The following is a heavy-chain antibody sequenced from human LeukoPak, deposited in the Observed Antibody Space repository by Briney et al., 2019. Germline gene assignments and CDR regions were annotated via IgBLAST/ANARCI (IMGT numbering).Heavy chain of an antibody. Sequence: GRSLRLSCAASGFTFSSYAMHWVRQAPGRGLEWVAILTYDESAKYYADSVKGRFTISRDNSKNTLYLQMNSLRAEDTAVYYCAKTQASSSWYDYYGMDVWGQGTTVTVSS. V-gene: IGHV3-30-3*02. D-gene: IGHD6-13*01. J-gene: IGHJ6*02. CDR2: LTYDESAK. CDR1: GFTFSSYA. CDR3: AKTQASSSWYDYYGMDV.